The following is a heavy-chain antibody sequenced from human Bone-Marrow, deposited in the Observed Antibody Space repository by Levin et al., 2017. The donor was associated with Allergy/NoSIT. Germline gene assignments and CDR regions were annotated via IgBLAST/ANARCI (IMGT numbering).Heavy chain of an antibody. CDR2: IIPVIGQA. Sequence: SVKVSCEASGGTFSTYAINWVRQAPGQGLEWMGGIIPVIGQANYPQKFQGRVTITADESTSTVFMELTGLTSEDTAVYFCASAGSGYDYWLHFDYWGQGTLVTVAS. CDR1: GGTFSTYA. J-gene: IGHJ4*02. D-gene: IGHD5-12*01. V-gene: IGHV1-69*13. CDR3: ASAGSGYDYWLHFDY.